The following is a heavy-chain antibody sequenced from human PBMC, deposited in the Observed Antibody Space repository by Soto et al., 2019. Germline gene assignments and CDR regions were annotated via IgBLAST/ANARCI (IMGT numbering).Heavy chain of an antibody. D-gene: IGHD2-2*01. CDR3: ARDGGGYCSSTSCDNWFDP. J-gene: IGHJ5*02. Sequence: QVQLVQSGAEVKKPGSSVKVSCKASGGTFSRYTISWVRQAPGQGLEWMGRIIPILGIANYAQKFQGRVTITADKSTSTAYMELSSLRSEDTAVYYCARDGGGYCSSTSCDNWFDPWGQGTLVTVSS. CDR2: IIPILGIA. CDR1: GGTFSRYT. V-gene: IGHV1-69*08.